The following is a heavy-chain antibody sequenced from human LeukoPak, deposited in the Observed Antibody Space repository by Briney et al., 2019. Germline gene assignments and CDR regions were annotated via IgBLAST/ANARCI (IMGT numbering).Heavy chain of an antibody. Sequence: SETLSLTCTVSGGSISSSSYYWGWIRQPPGKGLEWIGSIYYSGSTYHNPSLKSRVTISVDTSKNQFSLKLSSVTAADTAVYYCARDQGIAVAGKDWGQGTLVTVSS. CDR1: GGSISSSSYY. CDR2: IYYSGST. CDR3: ARDQGIAVAGKD. J-gene: IGHJ4*02. V-gene: IGHV4-39*07. D-gene: IGHD6-19*01.